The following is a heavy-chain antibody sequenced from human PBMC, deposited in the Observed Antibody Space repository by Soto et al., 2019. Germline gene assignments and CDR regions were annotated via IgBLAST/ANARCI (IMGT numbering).Heavy chain of an antibody. D-gene: IGHD5-12*01. V-gene: IGHV4-31*03. CDR1: GASISSGRSY. Sequence: SETLSLTCTVSGASISSGRSYWSWIRQHPGKGLEWIGYMFYSGSTYYHPSLKSRVNISADTSKNQFSLRLTSVTPADTAVYYCARANGYGHFDSWGQGTLVTVSS. CDR2: MFYSGST. CDR3: ARANGYGHFDS. J-gene: IGHJ4*02.